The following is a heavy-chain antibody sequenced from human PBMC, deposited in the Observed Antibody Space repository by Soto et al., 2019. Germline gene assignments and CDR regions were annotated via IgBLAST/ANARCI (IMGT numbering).Heavy chain of an antibody. CDR1: GGSISSGGYH. V-gene: IGHV4-31*03. CDR2: IYYSGST. J-gene: IGHJ6*02. D-gene: IGHD4-17*01. CDR3: ARDGITVTTRGYYYYGMDV. Sequence: PSETLSLTCTVSGGSISSGGYHWSWIRQHPGKGLEWIGYIYYSGSTYYNPSLKSRVTISVDTSKNQFSLKLSSVTAADTAVYYCARDGITVTTRGYYYYGMDVWGQGTTVTVSS.